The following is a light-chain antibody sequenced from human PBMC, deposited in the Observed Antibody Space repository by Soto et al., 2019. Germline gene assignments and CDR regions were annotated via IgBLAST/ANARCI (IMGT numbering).Light chain of an antibody. CDR1: QSVSSN. Sequence: ETVMTQSPATRSVSPLEIGTLCFMASQSVSSNLAWYQQKPGQAPRLLIYGASTRATGIPARFSGSGSGTEFTLTISSLQSEHFAVYYCQQYNNWPPITFGQGTRLEIK. CDR3: QQYNNWPPIT. CDR2: GAS. V-gene: IGKV3-15*01. J-gene: IGKJ5*01.